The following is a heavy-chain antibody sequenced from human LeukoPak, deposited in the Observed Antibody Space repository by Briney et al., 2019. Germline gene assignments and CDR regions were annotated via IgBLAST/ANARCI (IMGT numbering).Heavy chain of an antibody. CDR1: GGSISSGDYY. J-gene: IGHJ5*02. Sequence: SETLSLTCTVSGGSISSGDYYWSWIRQPPGKGLEWIGSIYYSGSTYYNPSLKSRVTMSVDTSKNQFSLKLSSVTAADTAVYYCARASVVAAGGPWFDPWGQGTLVTVSS. CDR3: ARASVVAAGGPWFDP. CDR2: IYYSGST. D-gene: IGHD2-15*01. V-gene: IGHV4-30-4*01.